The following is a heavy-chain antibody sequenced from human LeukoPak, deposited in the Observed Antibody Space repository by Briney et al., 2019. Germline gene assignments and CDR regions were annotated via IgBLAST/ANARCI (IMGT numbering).Heavy chain of an antibody. CDR3: AKDSPTNYDFWSGRPYYFDY. D-gene: IGHD3-3*01. CDR2: IWYDGSNK. J-gene: IGHJ4*02. V-gene: IGHV3-33*06. CDR1: GFTFSSYG. Sequence: PGGSLRLSCAASGFTFSSYGMHWVRQAPGKGLEWVAVIWYDGSNKYYADSVKGRFTISRDNSKNTLYLQMNSLRAEDTAVYYCAKDSPTNYDFWSGRPYYFDYWGQGTLVTVSS.